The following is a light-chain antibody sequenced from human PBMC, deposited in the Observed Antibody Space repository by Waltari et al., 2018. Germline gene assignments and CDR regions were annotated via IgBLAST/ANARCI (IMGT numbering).Light chain of an antibody. V-gene: IGLV1-51*02. J-gene: IGLJ3*02. Sequence: QSVLTQPPSVSAAPGQKVIISCSGSGSNIGSNYVSWYQQVPGTAPKLLIYENNKRPSGIRERFSGSKSATSATLSITGLQPGDEADYYCGAWDTSLTVGVFGGGTKVTVL. CDR1: GSNIGSNY. CDR2: ENN. CDR3: GAWDTSLTVGV.